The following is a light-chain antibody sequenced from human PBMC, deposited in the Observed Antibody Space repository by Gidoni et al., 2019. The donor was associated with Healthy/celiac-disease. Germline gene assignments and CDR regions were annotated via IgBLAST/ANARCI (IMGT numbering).Light chain of an antibody. Sequence: DIQMTQSPSSLSASVGDRVTITCRASQSISSYLNWYQQKPGKAPKLLIYAASSLQSGVPSRFSGSGSGTEFNLNISSLQPEDFATYYCKQSYSTPHTFGQGTKLEIK. CDR2: AAS. CDR1: QSISSY. V-gene: IGKV1-39*01. CDR3: KQSYSTPHT. J-gene: IGKJ2*01.